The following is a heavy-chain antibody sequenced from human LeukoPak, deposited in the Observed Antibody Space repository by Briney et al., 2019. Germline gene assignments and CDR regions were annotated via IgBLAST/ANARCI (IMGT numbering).Heavy chain of an antibody. CDR2: ISAYNGNT. Sequence: GASVKVSCKASGYTFTSYGISWVRQAPGQGLEWMGWISAYNGNTNYAQKLQGRVTMTTDTSTSTAYMELRSLRSDDTAVYYCARDTLWLAAAGTGDYWGQGTLVTVSS. CDR3: ARDTLWLAAAGTGDY. V-gene: IGHV1-18*01. CDR1: GYTFTSYG. J-gene: IGHJ4*02. D-gene: IGHD6-13*01.